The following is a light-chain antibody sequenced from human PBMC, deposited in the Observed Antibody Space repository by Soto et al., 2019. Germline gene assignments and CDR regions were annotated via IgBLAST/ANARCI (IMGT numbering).Light chain of an antibody. J-gene: IGKJ1*01. CDR3: QQSDTYPLT. CDR2: DAS. V-gene: IGKV1-5*01. CDR1: QSIGTW. Sequence: DIQITQSPSTLSASVGDRVTITCRASQSIGTWLAWYQHRQGKAPSILIYDASTLTSGVPSRFRGSGSGTEFTLPISSLQADDFQTYYCQQSDTYPLTFGQGTKVDIK.